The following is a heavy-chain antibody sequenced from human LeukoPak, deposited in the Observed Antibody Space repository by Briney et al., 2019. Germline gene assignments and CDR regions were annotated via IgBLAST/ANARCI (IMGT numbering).Heavy chain of an antibody. Sequence: GASVKVSCKASGYTFTSHYMHWVRQAPGQGLEWMGIINPSGGSTSYAQKFQGRVTMTRDMSTSTVYMELSSLRSEDTAVYYCARDKGVTCDFWSGYYWFDPWGQGTLVTVSS. CDR3: ARDKGVTCDFWSGYYWFDP. D-gene: IGHD3-3*01. CDR1: GYTFTSHY. CDR2: INPSGGST. V-gene: IGHV1-46*01. J-gene: IGHJ5*02.